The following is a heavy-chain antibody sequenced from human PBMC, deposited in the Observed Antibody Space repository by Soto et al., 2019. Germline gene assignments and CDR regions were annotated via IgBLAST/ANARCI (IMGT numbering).Heavy chain of an antibody. CDR2: TSYDGDNK. J-gene: IGHJ4*02. Sequence: HPGGSLRLSCAASGFTFTNYAMHWVRQAPGKGLEWVALTSYDGDNKYYADSVRGRFTISRDNSKNTLFLQMNRLRAEDTAVYYCARGSITAADIDYWGQGTLVTVSS. CDR3: ARGSITAADIDY. V-gene: IGHV3-30-3*01. CDR1: GFTFTNYA. D-gene: IGHD6-13*01.